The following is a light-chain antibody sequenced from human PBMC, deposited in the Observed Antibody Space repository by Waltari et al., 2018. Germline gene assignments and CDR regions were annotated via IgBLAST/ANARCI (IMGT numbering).Light chain of an antibody. J-gene: IGLJ3*02. Sequence: SYVLTQPPSVSVAPGQTARITCGGNSIESKMVHWYQRKQGQAPVLVVYDDNHRPSGIPERFSGSNVGNTATLTLSRVEAGYEADYLCQVWDSVTDPWVFGGGTKLTVL. CDR1: SIESKM. V-gene: IGLV3-21*02. CDR2: DDN. CDR3: QVWDSVTDPWV.